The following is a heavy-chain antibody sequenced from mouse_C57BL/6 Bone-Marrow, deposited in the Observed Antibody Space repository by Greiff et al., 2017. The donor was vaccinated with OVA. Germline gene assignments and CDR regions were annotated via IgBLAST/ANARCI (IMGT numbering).Heavy chain of an antibody. V-gene: IGHV1-69*01. J-gene: IGHJ3*01. CDR3: ARSITPSFAY. D-gene: IGHD1-1*01. CDR1: GYTFTSYR. CDR2: IDPSDSYP. Sequence: QVQLQQPGAELVMPGASVKLSCKASGYTFTSYRMNWVKQRPGQGLEWIGEIDPSDSYPNYNQKFKGKSTLTVDKSSSTAYMQLSSLTSEDSAVYYCARSITPSFAYWGQGTLVTVSA.